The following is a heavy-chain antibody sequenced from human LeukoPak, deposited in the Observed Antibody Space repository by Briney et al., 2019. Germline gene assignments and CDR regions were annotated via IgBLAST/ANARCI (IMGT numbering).Heavy chain of an antibody. J-gene: IGHJ4*02. CDR2: FSSGGRT. Sequence: GGSLRLSCAASGXTVSTYSVSWVRQAPGKGLEWVATFSSGGRTSYADSAKGRFTISRDTSQNTVYLQMNSLRDEDTALYYCASILYGWGQGTLVTVSS. V-gene: IGHV3-53*01. CDR3: ASILYG. CDR1: GXTVSTYS. D-gene: IGHD2/OR15-2a*01.